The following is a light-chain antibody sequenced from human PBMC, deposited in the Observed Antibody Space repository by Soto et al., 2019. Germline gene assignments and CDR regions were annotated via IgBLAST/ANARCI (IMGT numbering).Light chain of an antibody. CDR1: QSISTY. Sequence: DIQMTQSPSSLSASVGDSFTITGRASQSISTYLNWYQQKPGKAPKVLIYATSSLHSGVPSRCSGSGSETEFTLTISSLQPEDFATYFCQQTYSTPLTFGGGTKVDIK. V-gene: IGKV1-39*01. CDR2: ATS. J-gene: IGKJ4*01. CDR3: QQTYSTPLT.